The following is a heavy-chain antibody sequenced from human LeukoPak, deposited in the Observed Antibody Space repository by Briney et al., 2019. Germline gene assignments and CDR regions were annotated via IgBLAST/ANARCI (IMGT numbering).Heavy chain of an antibody. D-gene: IGHD6-13*01. CDR2: IYYSGST. Sequence: SETLSLTCTVSGGSISSSSYYWGWIRQPPGKGLEWIGSIYYSGSTYYNPSLKSRVTISVDTSKNQFSLKLSSVTAADTAVYYCARHGDSSSWYSSLSHFDYWGQGTLVTVSS. J-gene: IGHJ4*02. CDR1: GGSISSSSYY. CDR3: ARHGDSSSWYSSLSHFDY. V-gene: IGHV4-39*01.